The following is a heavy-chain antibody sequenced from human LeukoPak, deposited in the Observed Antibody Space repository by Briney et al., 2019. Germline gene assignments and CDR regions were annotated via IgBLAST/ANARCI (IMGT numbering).Heavy chain of an antibody. CDR3: AKPSDYCGGDCSYFDY. J-gene: IGHJ4*02. CDR2: ISGSGGST. V-gene: IGHV3-23*01. Sequence: PGGSLRLSCAASGFTFSIYAMSWVRQAPGKGLEWFSAISGSGGSTYYADSVKGRFTISRDNSKNTLYLQMNSLRAEDTAVYYCAKPSDYCGGDCSYFDYWGQGTLVTVSS. D-gene: IGHD2-21*02. CDR1: GFTFSIYA.